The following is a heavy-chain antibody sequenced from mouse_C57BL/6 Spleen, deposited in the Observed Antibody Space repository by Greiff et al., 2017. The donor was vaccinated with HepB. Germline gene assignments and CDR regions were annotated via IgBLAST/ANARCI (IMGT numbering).Heavy chain of an antibody. D-gene: IGHD1-1*01. CDR1: GFTFSDYG. V-gene: IGHV5-15*01. CDR3: ARHHYYGSSYGYFDV. J-gene: IGHJ1*03. Sequence: EVQRVESGGGLVQPGGSLKLSCAASGFTFSDYGMAWVRQAPRKGPEWVAFISNLAYSIYYADTVTGRFTISRENAKNTLYLEMSSLRSEDTAMYYCARHHYYGSSYGYFDVWGTGTTVTVSS. CDR2: ISNLAYSI.